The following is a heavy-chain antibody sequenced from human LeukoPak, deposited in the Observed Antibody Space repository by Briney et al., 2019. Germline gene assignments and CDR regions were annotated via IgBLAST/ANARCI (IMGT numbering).Heavy chain of an antibody. CDR3: ARGLWATINY. D-gene: IGHD5-24*01. V-gene: IGHV4-59*10. J-gene: IGHJ4*02. CDR1: GGSFSGYF. CDR2: IYTSGST. Sequence: TPSETLSLTCAVYGGSFSGYFWSWIRQPPGKGLEWIGRIYTSGSTNYNPSLKSRVTISVDTSKNQFSLKLSSVTAADTAVYYCARGLWATINYWGQGTLVTVSS.